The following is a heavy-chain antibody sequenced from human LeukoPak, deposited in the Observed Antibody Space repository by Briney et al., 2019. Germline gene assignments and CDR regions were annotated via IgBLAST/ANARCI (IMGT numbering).Heavy chain of an antibody. D-gene: IGHD2-15*01. J-gene: IGHJ4*02. CDR1: GFTFSSYG. Sequence: GGSLRLSCAASGFTFSSYGMHWVRQAPGKGLEWVAVISYDGSNKYYADSVKGRFTISRDNSKNTLYLQMNSLRAEDTAVYYCGSHVGGYWGQGTLVTVSS. V-gene: IGHV3-30*03. CDR2: ISYDGSNK. CDR3: GSHVGGY.